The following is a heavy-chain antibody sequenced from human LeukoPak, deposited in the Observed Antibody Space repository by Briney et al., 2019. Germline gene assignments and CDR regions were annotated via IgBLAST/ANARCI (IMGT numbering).Heavy chain of an antibody. J-gene: IGHJ4*02. CDR3: ARDQEGFDY. Sequence: GASVKVSCKASGYTFISSYIHWVRQAPGQGLEWMGMIYPRDGSTSYAQKFQGRVTVTRDTSTSTVHMELSGLRSEDTAVYYCARDQEGFDYWGQGTLVTVSS. CDR1: GYTFISSY. CDR2: IYPRDGST. V-gene: IGHV1-46*01.